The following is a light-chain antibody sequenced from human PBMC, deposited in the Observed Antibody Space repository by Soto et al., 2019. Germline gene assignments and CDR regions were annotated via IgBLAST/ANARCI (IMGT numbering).Light chain of an antibody. J-gene: IGKJ4*01. CDR3: QQANMLPFT. Sequence: DVHMTQSPSSVPASVVDRVTITCRASQNIGNWLAWYQQKPGKVPQLLIYAASSLQSRVPSRFSGSRSGPIFTLTITNLQPEDSATYYCQQANMLPFTFGGGTKVDIK. CDR2: AAS. CDR1: QNIGNW. V-gene: IGKV1-12*02.